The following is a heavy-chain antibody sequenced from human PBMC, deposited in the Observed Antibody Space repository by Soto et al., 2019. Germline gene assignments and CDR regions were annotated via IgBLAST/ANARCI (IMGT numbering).Heavy chain of an antibody. J-gene: IGHJ4*02. D-gene: IGHD4-4*01. Sequence: PSETLSLTCAVSGYSISSGYYWGWIRQPPGKGLEWIGSIFYSGDTSYNPSLKSRLNISVDTSKNQFSLSLRSVTASDTAVYFCAREGRLQSLDYWGQGTVVTVSS. CDR2: IFYSGDT. V-gene: IGHV4-30-4*08. CDR3: AREGRLQSLDY. CDR1: GYSISSGYY.